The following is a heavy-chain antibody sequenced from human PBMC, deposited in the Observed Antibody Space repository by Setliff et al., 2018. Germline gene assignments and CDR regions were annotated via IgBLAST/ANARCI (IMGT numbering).Heavy chain of an antibody. D-gene: IGHD3-10*01. CDR2: IFSNGMA. Sequence: SETLSLTCSVSGGSFNTGAYYWGWIRQSPGTGLGWIGSIFSNGMAYYNPSLKSRVTMSVDTSKNQFSLNLTSVTAADTAVYYCARDVGGEGYFDSWGQGTLVTVSS. CDR1: GGSFNTGAYY. V-gene: IGHV4-39*07. CDR3: ARDVGGEGYFDS. J-gene: IGHJ4*02.